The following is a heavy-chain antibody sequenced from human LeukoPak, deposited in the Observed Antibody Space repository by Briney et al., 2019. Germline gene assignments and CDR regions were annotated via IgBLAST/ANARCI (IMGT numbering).Heavy chain of an antibody. Sequence: GGSLRLSCAASGFTVSSNYMSWVRQAPGKGLEWVSVIYSGGSTYYANSVKGRFTISRGNSKNTLYLQMNSLRAEDTAVYYCARESLYYYYGMDVWGQGTTVTVSS. J-gene: IGHJ6*02. CDR3: ARESLYYYYGMDV. V-gene: IGHV3-53*01. CDR1: GFTVSSNY. CDR2: IYSGGST.